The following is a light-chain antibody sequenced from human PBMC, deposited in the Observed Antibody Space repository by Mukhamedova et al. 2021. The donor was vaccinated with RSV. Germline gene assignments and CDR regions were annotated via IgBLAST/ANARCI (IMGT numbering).Light chain of an antibody. CDR3: CSYAGSYTLRV. CDR2: DVS. Sequence: SDVGGYNYVSWYQQHPGKAPKLMIYDVSKRPSGVPDRFSGSKSGNTASLTISGLQAEDEADYYCCSYAGSYTLRVFGGGSKLTVL. CDR1: SDVGGYNY. V-gene: IGLV2-11*01. J-gene: IGLJ3*02.